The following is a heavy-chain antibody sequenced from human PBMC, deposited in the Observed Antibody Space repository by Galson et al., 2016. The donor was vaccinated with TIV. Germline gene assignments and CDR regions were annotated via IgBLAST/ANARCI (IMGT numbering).Heavy chain of an antibody. CDR1: GYTFSTYD. Sequence: SVKVSCKASGYTFSTYDINWVRQATGQGLEWMGWMHPKSGDTRHAQKFQGRVTMTGNTSISTAYMELSNLRSEDTAVYYCARRPPSTIFGVVTWFDPWGQGPLVTVSS. CDR3: ARRPPSTIFGVVTWFDP. D-gene: IGHD3-3*01. CDR2: MHPKSGDT. J-gene: IGHJ5*02. V-gene: IGHV1-8*01.